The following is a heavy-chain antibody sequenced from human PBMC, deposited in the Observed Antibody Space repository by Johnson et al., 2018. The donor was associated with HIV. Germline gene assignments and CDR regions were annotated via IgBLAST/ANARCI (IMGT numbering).Heavy chain of an antibody. J-gene: IGHJ3*02. CDR1: GFTFSSYA. Sequence: VQLVESGGGLVQPGGSLRLSCAASGFTFSSYAMHWVRQAPGKWLEWVAVISYDGSNKYYADSVKGRFTISRDNSKNTLYLQMNSLRAEDTAVYYCARDYHPRAKRSCFDSWGQGTMVTVSS. V-gene: IGHV3-30*04. D-gene: IGHD3-10*01. CDR2: ISYDGSNK. CDR3: ARDYHPRAKRSCFDS.